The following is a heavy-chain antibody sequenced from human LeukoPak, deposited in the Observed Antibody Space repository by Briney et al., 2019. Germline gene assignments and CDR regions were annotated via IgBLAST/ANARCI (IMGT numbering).Heavy chain of an antibody. CDR3: AREAIRLRLGELSLLGYFDY. CDR2: IIPILAIA. D-gene: IGHD3-16*02. Sequence: SVKVSCKASGGTFSSYAISWVRQAPGQGLEWMGRIIPILAIANYAQKFQGRVTITADKSTSTAYMELSRLRSEDTAVYYCAREAIRLRLGELSLLGYFDYWGQGTLVTVSS. CDR1: GGTFSSYA. J-gene: IGHJ4*02. V-gene: IGHV1-69*04.